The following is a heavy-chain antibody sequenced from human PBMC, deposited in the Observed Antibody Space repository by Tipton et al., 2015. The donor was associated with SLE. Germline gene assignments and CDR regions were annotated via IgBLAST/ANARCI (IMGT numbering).Heavy chain of an antibody. J-gene: IGHJ4*02. Sequence: LRLSCTVSGASISSSSYYWVWFRQPPGKGLEWTGSVYYSGSTSYNPSLKSRVTISIDTSKRQFSLQLSSVTAADTAVYYCARDTLGGLDYWGQGTLVTVPS. V-gene: IGHV4-39*07. CDR1: GASISSSSYY. CDR3: ARDTLGGLDY. D-gene: IGHD7-27*01. CDR2: VYYSGST.